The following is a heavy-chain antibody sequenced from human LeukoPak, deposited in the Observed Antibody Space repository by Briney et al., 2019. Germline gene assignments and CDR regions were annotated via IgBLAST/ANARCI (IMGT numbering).Heavy chain of an antibody. Sequence: GGSLRLSCAASGFTFSNYAMSWVRQASGKGLEWVSTISGSGDSTYYTDSVKGRFTISRDNSKNTLYLQMNSLRAEDTAVYYCAREGDVYYYYYMDVWGKGTTVTVSS. CDR1: GFTFSNYA. CDR3: AREGDVYYYYYMDV. J-gene: IGHJ6*03. V-gene: IGHV3-23*01. CDR2: ISGSGDST.